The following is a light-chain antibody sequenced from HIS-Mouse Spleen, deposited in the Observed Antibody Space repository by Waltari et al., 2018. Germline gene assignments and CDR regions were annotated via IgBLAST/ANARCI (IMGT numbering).Light chain of an antibody. CDR1: ALPKKY. CDR3: YSTDSSGNHRV. CDR2: EES. V-gene: IGLV3-10*01. J-gene: IGLJ2*01. Sequence: SYELTQPPSVSVSPGQTARITCSGDALPKKYAYWYQQKSGQAPGLVIYEESKRPSGILERFSGSSSGTMATLTISRAQVEDEADYYCYSTDSSGNHRVFGGGTKLTVL.